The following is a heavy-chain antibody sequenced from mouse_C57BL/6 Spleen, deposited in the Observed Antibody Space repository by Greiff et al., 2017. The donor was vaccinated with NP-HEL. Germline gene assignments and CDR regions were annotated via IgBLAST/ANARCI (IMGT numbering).Heavy chain of an antibody. CDR2: IRRKSSNYAT. V-gene: IGHV10-3*01. CDR3: VRADYSNYVDWYFDV. Sequence: EVQLVESGGGLVQPKGSLKLSCAASGFTFNTYAMHWVRQAPGKGLEWVARIRRKSSNYATYYADSVKDRFTISRDDSQSMLYLQMNNLKTEDTAMYYCVRADYSNYVDWYFDVWGTGTTVTVSS. D-gene: IGHD2-5*01. J-gene: IGHJ1*03. CDR1: GFTFNTYA.